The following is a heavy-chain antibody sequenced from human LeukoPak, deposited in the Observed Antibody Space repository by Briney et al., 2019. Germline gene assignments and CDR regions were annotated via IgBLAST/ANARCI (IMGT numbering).Heavy chain of an antibody. CDR1: GFTFTDYP. J-gene: IGHJ4*02. V-gene: IGHV3-48*02. CDR3: ATDQRYAFDY. D-gene: IGHD3-9*01. CDR2: IRTTAEGANFA. Sequence: GGSLRLSCATSGFTFTDYPVNWVRQAPGKGLEWVSNIRTTAEGANFAYYADSVKGRVTISRDDAKNTLYLHMNSLRDDGTAVYYCATDQRYAFDYWGQGILVTVSS.